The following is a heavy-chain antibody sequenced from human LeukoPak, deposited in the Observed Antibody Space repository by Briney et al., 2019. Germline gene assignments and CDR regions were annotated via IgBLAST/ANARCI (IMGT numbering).Heavy chain of an antibody. Sequence: SETLSRTCAVSGGSISSRNWWSWVRQPPGKGLEWIGEIYHSGSTNYNPSLKTRVTRSVDKSKNQFSLELSPVTAADTAVYYCARERLSMVRGVIPKEAWGWFDPWGQGTLVTVSS. CDR3: ARERLSMVRGVIPKEAWGWFDP. CDR1: GGSISSRNW. CDR2: IYHSGST. J-gene: IGHJ5*02. D-gene: IGHD3-10*01. V-gene: IGHV4-4*02.